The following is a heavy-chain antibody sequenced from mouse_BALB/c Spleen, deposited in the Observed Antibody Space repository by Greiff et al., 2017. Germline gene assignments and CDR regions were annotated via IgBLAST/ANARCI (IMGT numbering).Heavy chain of an antibody. V-gene: IGHV5-6-4*01. CDR2: ISSGGSYT. D-gene: IGHD2-14*01. CDR1: GFTFSSYT. CDR3: TRDGDRYDGFAY. J-gene: IGHJ3*01. Sequence: EVNVVESGGGLVKPGGSLKLSCAASGFTFSSYTMSWVRQTPEKRLEWVATISSGGSYTYYPDSVKGRFTISRDNAKNTLYLQMSSLKSEDTAMYYCTRDGDRYDGFAYWGQGTLVTVSA.